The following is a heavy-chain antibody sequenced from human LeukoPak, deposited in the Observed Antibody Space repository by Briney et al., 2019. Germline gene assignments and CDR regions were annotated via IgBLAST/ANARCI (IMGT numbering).Heavy chain of an antibody. CDR2: ISSSGSTI. V-gene: IGHV3-48*04. Sequence: GSLRLSCAASGFTLSSYAMSWIRQAPGKGLEWVSYISSSGSTIYYADSVKGRFTISRDNAKNSLYLQMNSLRAEDTAVYYCARSREYSSSIDYWGQGTLVTVSS. D-gene: IGHD6-6*01. J-gene: IGHJ4*02. CDR3: ARSREYSSSIDY. CDR1: GFTLSSYA.